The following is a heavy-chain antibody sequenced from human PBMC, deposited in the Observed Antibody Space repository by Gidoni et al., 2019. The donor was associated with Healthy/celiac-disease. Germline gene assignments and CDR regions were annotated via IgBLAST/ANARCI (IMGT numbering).Heavy chain of an antibody. CDR1: GGTFSSYA. J-gene: IGHJ6*02. D-gene: IGHD4-17*01. CDR2: IIPILGIA. CDR3: AMRAPEVTTDWYYYYGMDV. V-gene: IGHV1-69*09. Sequence: QVQLVQSGAEVKKPGSSVKVSCKASGGTFSSYAISWVRQAPGQGLEWMGRIIPILGIANYAQKFQGRVTITADKSTSTAYMELSSLRSEDTAVYYCAMRAPEVTTDWYYYYGMDVWGQGTTVTVSS.